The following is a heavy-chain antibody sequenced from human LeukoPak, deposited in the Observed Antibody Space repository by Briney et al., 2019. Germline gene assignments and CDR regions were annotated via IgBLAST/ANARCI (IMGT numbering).Heavy chain of an antibody. CDR2: VSKYTGNA. CDR1: NYTFSDYD. J-gene: IGHJ4*02. Sequence: GASVRVSCKASNYTFSDYDVTWVRQAPGQGLEWMGWVSKYTGNADYAPKFQGRVSMTTDTSTRTAYMELRSPRPDDTAVYFCAREDDRSFGAYDCWGQGTLVTVSS. D-gene: IGHD4-17*01. V-gene: IGHV1-18*01. CDR3: AREDDRSFGAYDC.